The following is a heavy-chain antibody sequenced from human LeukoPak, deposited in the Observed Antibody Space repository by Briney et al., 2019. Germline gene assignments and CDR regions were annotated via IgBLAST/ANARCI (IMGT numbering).Heavy chain of an antibody. V-gene: IGHV1-8*01. CDR2: MNPNSGNT. Sequence: GASVKVSCKASGYTFTSYDINWVRQATGQGLEWMGWMNPNSGNTGYAQKFQGRVTMTRNTSISTAYMELSSLRSEDTAVYYCARESPHVGGSYWSYWGQGTLVTVSS. D-gene: IGHD1-26*01. J-gene: IGHJ4*02. CDR3: ARESPHVGGSYWSY. CDR1: GYTFTSYD.